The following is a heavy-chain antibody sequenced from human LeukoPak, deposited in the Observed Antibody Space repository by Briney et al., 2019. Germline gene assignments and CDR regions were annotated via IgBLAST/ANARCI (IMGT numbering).Heavy chain of an antibody. CDR1: GYTFTGSY. CDR2: INPNGGGT. CDR3: ARAANFHYFDYHFDY. V-gene: IGHV1-2*02. Sequence: GASVKVSCKASGYTFTGSYMHWVRQAPGEGLEWMGWINPNGGGTTYAQNFQGRVIMTRDTSISTAYMELSRLTSDDTAVYYCARAANFHYFDYHFDYWGQGTLATVSS. D-gene: IGHD4-17*01. J-gene: IGHJ4*02.